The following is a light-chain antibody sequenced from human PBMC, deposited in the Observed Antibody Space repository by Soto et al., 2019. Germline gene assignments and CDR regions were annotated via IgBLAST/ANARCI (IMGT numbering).Light chain of an antibody. CDR3: QQYYSYHT. CDR1: QGISSY. J-gene: IGKJ3*01. V-gene: IGKV1-8*01. CDR2: AAS. Sequence: AIRMTQSPSSFSASTGDRVTITCRASQGISSYLAWYQQKPGKAPKLLIYAASTLQSGVPSRFSGSGSGTDFTLTISCLQSEHFATYYCQQYYSYHTCGPGTKVDIK.